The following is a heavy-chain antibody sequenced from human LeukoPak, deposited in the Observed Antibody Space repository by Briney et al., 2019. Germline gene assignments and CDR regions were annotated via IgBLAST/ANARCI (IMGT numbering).Heavy chain of an antibody. CDR1: GYTFTSYG. CDR2: ISAYNGNT. D-gene: IGHD1-26*01. CDR3: ARDPGAGATAYYYGMDV. J-gene: IGHJ6*02. V-gene: IGHV1-18*01. Sequence: SVKVSCKASGYTFTSYGISWVRQAPGQGLEWMGWISAYNGNTNYAQKLQGRVTMTTDTSTSTAYMELRSLRSDDTAVYYCARDPGAGATAYYYGMDVWGQGTTVTVSS.